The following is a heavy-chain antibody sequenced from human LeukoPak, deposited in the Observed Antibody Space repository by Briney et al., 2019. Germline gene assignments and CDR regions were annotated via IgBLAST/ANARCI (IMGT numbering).Heavy chain of an antibody. V-gene: IGHV3-30*02. CDR2: IRHDGSNK. CDR1: GFTFSSYG. CDR3: ASDCSGGSCLDC. Sequence: GGSLRLSCAASGFTFSSYGMHWVRQAPGKGLEWVAFIRHDGSNKYYADSVKGRFTISRDNSKNTLYLQMNSLRAEDTAVYYCASDCSGGSCLDCWGQGTLVTVSS. D-gene: IGHD2-15*01. J-gene: IGHJ4*02.